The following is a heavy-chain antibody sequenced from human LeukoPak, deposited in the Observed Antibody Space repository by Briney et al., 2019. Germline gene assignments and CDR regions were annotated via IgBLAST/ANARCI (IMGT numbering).Heavy chain of an antibody. D-gene: IGHD3-10*01. V-gene: IGHV3-30*18. CDR2: ISYDGSNE. J-gene: IGHJ4*02. CDR1: GFTFSSYG. CDR3: AKDPLPVIATSYFDS. Sequence: GGSLRLSCAASGFTFSSYGIHWVRQAPGKGLEWVALISYDGSNEYYADSVKGRFTISRDNSKNTLYMQMNSLRAEDTAVYYCAKDPLPVIATSYFDSWGQGALVTVSS.